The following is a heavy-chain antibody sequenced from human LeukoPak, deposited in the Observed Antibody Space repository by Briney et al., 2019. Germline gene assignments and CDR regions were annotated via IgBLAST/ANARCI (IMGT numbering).Heavy chain of an antibody. J-gene: IGHJ4*02. CDR1: GYSISSGYY. CDR3: ARDKRVAAPYYFDY. CDR2: IYHSGST. D-gene: IGHD6-25*01. Sequence: SETLSLTCAVSGYSISSGYYWGWIRQPPGKGLEWIGSIYHSGSTYYNPSLKSRATISVDTSKNQFSLKLSSVTAADTAVYYCARDKRVAAPYYFDYWGQGTLVTVSS. V-gene: IGHV4-38-2*02.